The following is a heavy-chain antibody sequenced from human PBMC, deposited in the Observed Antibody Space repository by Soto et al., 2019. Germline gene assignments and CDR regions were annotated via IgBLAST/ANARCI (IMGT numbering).Heavy chain of an antibody. CDR2: INPSGGAT. V-gene: IGHV1-46*03. Sequence: GASVKVSCKPSGYSFSSYYVHWVRQAPGQGLEWMGKINPSGGATTYAQKFQGRVTMTRDTSTSTVYMELSSLRSEDTAVYYCGRDPKTQGYWNYIDHWGQGTLVTVSS. D-gene: IGHD6-13*01. CDR1: GYSFSSYY. J-gene: IGHJ4*02. CDR3: GRDPKTQGYWNYIDH.